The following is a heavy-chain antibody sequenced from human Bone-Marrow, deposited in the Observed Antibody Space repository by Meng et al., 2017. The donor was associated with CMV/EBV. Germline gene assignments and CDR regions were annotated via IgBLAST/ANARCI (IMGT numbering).Heavy chain of an antibody. J-gene: IGHJ4*02. CDR3: ARDSAVGGYDFWSGYNTLYYSDY. Sequence: SETLSLTCTVSGGSISSSSYYWGWIRQPPGKGLEWIGSIYYSGSTYYNPSLKSRVTISVDTSKNQFSLKLSSVTAADTAVYYCARDSAVGGYDFWSGYNTLYYSDYWGQGTLVTVSS. D-gene: IGHD3-3*01. CDR1: GGSISSSSYY. V-gene: IGHV4-39*02. CDR2: IYYSGST.